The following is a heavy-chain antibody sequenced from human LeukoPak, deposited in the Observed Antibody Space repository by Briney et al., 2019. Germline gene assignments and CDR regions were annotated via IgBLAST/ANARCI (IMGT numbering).Heavy chain of an antibody. CDR3: ARDGERYSADY. CDR2: INPSGDNT. CDR1: GYIFSNYY. V-gene: IGHV1-46*01. J-gene: IGHJ4*02. D-gene: IGHD2-21*01. Sequence: GASVKVSCKASGYIFSNYYMHWMRQAPGQGLEWMGIINPSGDNTYYAQKIQDRVTMTRDTSTSTVYMELSSLRSEDTAVYYCARDGERYSADYWGQGTLVTVSS.